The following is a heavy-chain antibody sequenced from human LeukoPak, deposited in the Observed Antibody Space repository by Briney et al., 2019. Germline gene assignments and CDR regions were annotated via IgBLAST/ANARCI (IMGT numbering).Heavy chain of an antibody. Sequence: GASVKVSCKASGYTFTSYGISWVRQAPGQGLEWMGWISAYNGNTNYAQKLQGRVTMTTDTSTSTAYMELRSLRSEDTAVYYCARALAYYYDSSASGPDYWGQGTLVTVSS. D-gene: IGHD3-22*01. V-gene: IGHV1-18*01. CDR2: ISAYNGNT. J-gene: IGHJ4*02. CDR3: ARALAYYYDSSASGPDY. CDR1: GYTFTSYG.